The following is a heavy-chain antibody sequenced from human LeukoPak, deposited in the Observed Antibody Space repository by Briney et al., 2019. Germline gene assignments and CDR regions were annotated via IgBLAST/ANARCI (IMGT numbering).Heavy chain of an antibody. Sequence: PGGSLRLSCAASGFTFSSYEMNWVRQAPGKGREWVSYISSSGSTIYYADSVKGRFTISRDNAKNSLYLQMNSLRAEDTAVYYCASQTKGLWYPVSWGQGTLVTVSS. CDR2: ISSSGSTI. V-gene: IGHV3-48*03. J-gene: IGHJ5*02. D-gene: IGHD2-21*01. CDR3: ASQTKGLWYPVS. CDR1: GFTFSSYE.